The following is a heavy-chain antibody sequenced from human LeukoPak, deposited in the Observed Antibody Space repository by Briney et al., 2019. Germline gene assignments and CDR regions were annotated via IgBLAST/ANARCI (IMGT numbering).Heavy chain of an antibody. CDR2: ISGSGGGT. CDR1: GFTFSSYA. CDR3: ATSLYMVSGSFDY. Sequence: GGSLRLSCAASGFTFSSYAMSWVRQAPGKGLEWVSAISGSGGGTYYADSVKGRFTISRDNSKNTLYLQMNSLRAEDMAVYYRATSLYMVSGSFDYWGQGTLVTVSS. J-gene: IGHJ4*02. V-gene: IGHV3-23*01. D-gene: IGHD3-10*01.